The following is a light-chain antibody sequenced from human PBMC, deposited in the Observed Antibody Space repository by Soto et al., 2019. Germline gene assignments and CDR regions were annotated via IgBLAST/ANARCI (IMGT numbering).Light chain of an antibody. CDR2: GAS. V-gene: IGKV3-20*01. Sequence: EIVLTQSPGTLSLSPGERATLSCRASQSVSSSYLAWYQQKPGQAPRLLIYGASSRATGIPDRFSGSGSGTDFTLTISRLDPEDFAVYYCQQCGSSPLTFGGGTKVEIK. CDR3: QQCGSSPLT. J-gene: IGKJ4*01. CDR1: QSVSSSY.